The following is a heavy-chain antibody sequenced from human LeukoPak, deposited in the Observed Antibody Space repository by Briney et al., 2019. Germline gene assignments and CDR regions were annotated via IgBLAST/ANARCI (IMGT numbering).Heavy chain of an antibody. D-gene: IGHD3-22*01. V-gene: IGHV4-4*07. CDR1: GGSISSYY. CDR2: IKTGEST. J-gene: IGHJ4*02. Sequence: PSETLSLTCTVSGGSISSYYWNWIRQAAGKGLEWIGRIKTGESTNYNPSLKSRVTMSVDTSKNQFSLMLRSVTAADTAVYYCARAINYYDSTGYYPYFDYWGQGTLVTVSS. CDR3: ARAINYYDSTGYYPYFDY.